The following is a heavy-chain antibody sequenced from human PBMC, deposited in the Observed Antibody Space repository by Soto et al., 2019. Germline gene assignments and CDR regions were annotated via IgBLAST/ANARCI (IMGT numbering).Heavy chain of an antibody. CDR3: ARDHLFLPAHYFFYGSDF. CDR1: GFTFSMYS. J-gene: IGHJ6*02. D-gene: IGHD3-10*02. V-gene: IGHV3-7*03. CDR2: IPQDGVDG. Sequence: DVKLVESGGGLVQPGDSLRLSCEVSGFTFSMYSMSWVRQSPGKGLEWVAKIPQDGVDGHYADSVKGRFIISRDNGKNSIHLQLNNLRAEDTAVYYCARDHLFLPAHYFFYGSDFWGRGATVTVSS.